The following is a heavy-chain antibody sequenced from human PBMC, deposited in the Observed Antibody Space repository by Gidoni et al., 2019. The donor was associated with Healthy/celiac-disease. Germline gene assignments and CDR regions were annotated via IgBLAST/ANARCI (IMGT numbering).Heavy chain of an antibody. D-gene: IGHD6-6*01. CDR1: GGSISSSSYY. J-gene: IGHJ4*02. V-gene: IGHV4-39*01. CDR2: IYYSGST. Sequence: QLQLQESGPGLVKPSETLSLTCTVSGGSISSSSYYWGWIRQPPGKGLEWIGSIYYSGSTYYNPSLKSRVTISVDTSKNQFSLKLSSVTAADTAVYYCASRSIAARRPSDYWGQGTLVTVSS. CDR3: ASRSIAARRPSDY.